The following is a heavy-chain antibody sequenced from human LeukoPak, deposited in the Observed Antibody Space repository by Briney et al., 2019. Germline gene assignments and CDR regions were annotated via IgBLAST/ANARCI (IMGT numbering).Heavy chain of an antibody. J-gene: IGHJ4*02. CDR2: ISYDGSNK. CDR1: GFTFSSYG. CDR3: SGLSFLDY. V-gene: IGHV3-30*03. D-gene: IGHD1-14*01. Sequence: PGGSLRLSCAASGFTFSSYGMHWVRQAPGKGLEWVAVISYDGSNKYYADSVKGRFTISRDNSKNTLYLQMNSLRAEDTAVYYCSGLSFLDYWGQGTLVTVSS.